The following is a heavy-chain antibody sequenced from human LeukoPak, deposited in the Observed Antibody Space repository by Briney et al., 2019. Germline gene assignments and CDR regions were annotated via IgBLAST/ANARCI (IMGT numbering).Heavy chain of an antibody. V-gene: IGHV4-31*03. CDR2: IYYSGST. CDR1: GGSISSGGYY. J-gene: IGHJ6*02. Sequence: SSQTLSLTCTVSGGSISSGGYYWSWIRQHPGKGLEWIGYIYYSGSTYYNPSLKSRVTISVDTSKNQFSLKLSSVTAADTAVYYCAREYCSSTSCSTKVPAYYYYGMDVWGQGTTVTVSS. D-gene: IGHD2-2*01. CDR3: AREYCSSTSCSTKVPAYYYYGMDV.